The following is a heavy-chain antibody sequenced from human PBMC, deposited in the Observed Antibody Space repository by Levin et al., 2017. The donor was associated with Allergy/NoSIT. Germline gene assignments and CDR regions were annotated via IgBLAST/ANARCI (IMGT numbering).Heavy chain of an antibody. CDR3: ARDRWGPFDY. Sequence: GESLKISCTASGFIFSSYAMHWVRQAPGKGLEWVAVISYDGSSKYYADSVKGRFTISRDNSKNTLYLQMNSLKPEDTAVYYCARDRWGPFDYWGQGTLVTVSS. D-gene: IGHD7-27*01. J-gene: IGHJ4*02. V-gene: IGHV3-30-3*01. CDR2: ISYDGSSK. CDR1: GFIFSSYA.